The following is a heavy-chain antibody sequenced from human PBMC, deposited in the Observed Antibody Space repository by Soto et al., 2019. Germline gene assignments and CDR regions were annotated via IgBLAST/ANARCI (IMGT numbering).Heavy chain of an antibody. CDR1: GYTFTSYG. CDR3: ARERTVAGNDY. V-gene: IGHV1-8*02. Sequence: ASVKVSCKASGYTFTSYGISWVRQAPGQGLEWMGWMNPNSGNTGYAQKFQGRVTMTRNTSISTAYMELSSLRSEDTAVYYFARERTVAGNDYGGQGTLVTVSS. D-gene: IGHD6-19*01. CDR2: MNPNSGNT. J-gene: IGHJ4*02.